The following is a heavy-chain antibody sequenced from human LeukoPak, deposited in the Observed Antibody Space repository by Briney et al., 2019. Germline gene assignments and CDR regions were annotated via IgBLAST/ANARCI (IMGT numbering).Heavy chain of an antibody. CDR3: ARLDVRGYGYGDSGSYLRKNWFDP. CDR1: GGSISSSSYY. CDR2: IYYSGST. V-gene: IGHV4-61*05. J-gene: IGHJ5*02. D-gene: IGHD3-10*01. Sequence: SETLSLTCTVSGGSISSSSYYWGWIRQPPGKGLEWIGYIYYSGSTNYNPSLKSRVTISVDTSKNQFSLKLSSVTAADTAVYYCARLDVRGYGYGDSGSYLRKNWFDPWGQGTLVTVSS.